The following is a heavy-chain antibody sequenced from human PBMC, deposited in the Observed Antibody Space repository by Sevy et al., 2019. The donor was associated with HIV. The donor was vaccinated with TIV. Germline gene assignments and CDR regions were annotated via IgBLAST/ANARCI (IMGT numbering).Heavy chain of an antibody. Sequence: GGSLRLSCTASGFTFGDYCMSWIRQAPGKGLEWVAFLKSDVYGGTVDHAASVGGGFVISREDSKTIAYLQMNDLKTEDTGVYYCTRWKAAQSIFDYWGQGALVTVSS. CDR3: TRWKAAQSIFDY. V-gene: IGHV3-49*03. D-gene: IGHD6-13*01. J-gene: IGHJ4*02. CDR2: LKSDVYGGTV. CDR1: GFTFGDYC.